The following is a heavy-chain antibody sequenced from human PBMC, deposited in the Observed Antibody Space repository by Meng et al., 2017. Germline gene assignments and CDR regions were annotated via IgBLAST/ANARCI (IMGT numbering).Heavy chain of an antibody. D-gene: IGHD5-24*01. Sequence: SVKVSCKASGGTISSYATSRVRQAPGQGREWMGGIIPIFGTANYAQKFQGRVTITADKSTSTAYMELSSLRSEDTAAYYCARDPEVEMAKIGAGAFAIWGQGKMVNGSS. CDR3: ARDPEVEMAKIGAGAFAI. J-gene: IGHJ3*02. CDR2: IIPIFGTA. V-gene: IGHV1-69*06. CDR1: GGTISSYA.